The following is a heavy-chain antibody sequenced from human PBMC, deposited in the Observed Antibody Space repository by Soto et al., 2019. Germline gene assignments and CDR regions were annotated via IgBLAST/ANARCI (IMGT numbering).Heavy chain of an antibody. CDR2: IYYSGST. J-gene: IGHJ5*02. V-gene: IGHV4-39*01. Sequence: QLQLQESGPGLVKPSETLSLTCTVSGGSISSSSYYWGWIRQPPGKGLEWIGSIYYSGSTYYNPSLKSRVTISVDTSKNQFSLKLSSVTAADTAVYYCARGSGDYDWFDPWGQGTLVTVSS. CDR1: GGSISSSSYY. D-gene: IGHD4-17*01. CDR3: ARGSGDYDWFDP.